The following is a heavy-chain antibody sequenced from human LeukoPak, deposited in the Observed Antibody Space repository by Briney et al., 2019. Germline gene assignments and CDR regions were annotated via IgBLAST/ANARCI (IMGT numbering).Heavy chain of an antibody. CDR1: GGSISSSSYY. D-gene: IGHD3-3*01. V-gene: IGHV4-39*01. J-gene: IGHJ5*02. Sequence: SETLSLTCTVSGGSISSSSYYWGWIRQPPGKGLEWIGSIYYSGSTYYNPSLKSRVTISVDTSKNQFSLKLSSVTAADTAVYYCARHGRKDVLRFLEWPLNWFDPWGQGTLVTVSS. CDR2: IYYSGST. CDR3: ARHGRKDVLRFLEWPLNWFDP.